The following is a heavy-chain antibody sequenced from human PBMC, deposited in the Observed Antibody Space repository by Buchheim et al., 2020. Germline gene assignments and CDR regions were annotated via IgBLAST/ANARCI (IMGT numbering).Heavy chain of an antibody. V-gene: IGHV1-3*04. D-gene: IGHD2-21*01. Sequence: QVHLVQSGAEVKKPGASVKVSCEASGYSFNGYGIHWVRQAPGRRPEWMGWINTGNGNPKYSQKFQGRLTITRDTTARTVYMELSPLRSEDTALYFCARTFTGDFLGGTSFDYWGQRNL. CDR3: ARTFTGDFLGGTSFDY. J-gene: IGHJ4*02. CDR2: INTGNGNP. CDR1: GYSFNGYG.